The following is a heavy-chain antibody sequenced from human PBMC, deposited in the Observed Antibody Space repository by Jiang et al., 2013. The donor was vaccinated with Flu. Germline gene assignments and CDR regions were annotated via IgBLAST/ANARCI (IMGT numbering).Heavy chain of an antibody. CDR1: GFTFSSYS. J-gene: IGHJ4*02. CDR3: ASGVRVAGIWGPFDY. CDR2: ISSSSGSI. V-gene: IGHV3-21*01. D-gene: IGHD6-19*01. Sequence: CAASGFTFSSYSMDWVRQAPGKGLEWVSSISSSSGSIYYADSVKGRFTISRDNAKNSLYLQMNSLRVEDPAVYYCASGVRVAGIWGPFDYWGQGTLVTVSS.